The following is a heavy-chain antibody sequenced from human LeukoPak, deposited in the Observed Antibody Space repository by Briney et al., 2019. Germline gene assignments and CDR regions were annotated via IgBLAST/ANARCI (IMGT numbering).Heavy chain of an antibody. V-gene: IGHV1-3*01. J-gene: IGHJ5*02. D-gene: IGHD3-16*02. CDR2: INAGNGNT. CDR1: GYTFTSYA. CDR3: AREGVWGSYRRNWFDP. Sequence: GASVKVSCKASGYTFTSYAMHWVRQAPGQRLEWMGWINAGNGNTKYSQKFQGRVTITRDTSASTAYMELSSLRSEDTAVYYCAREGVWGSYRRNWFDPWGQGTLVTVSS.